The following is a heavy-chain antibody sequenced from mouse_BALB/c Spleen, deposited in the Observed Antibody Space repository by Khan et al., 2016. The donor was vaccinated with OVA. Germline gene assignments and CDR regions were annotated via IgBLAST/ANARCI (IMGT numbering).Heavy chain of an antibody. CDR3: GTYYYGSSRDFDY. CDR1: GFNIKDTY. V-gene: IGHV14-3*02. CDR2: IDPANGNT. D-gene: IGHD1-1*01. Sequence: VQLKESGAELVKPGASVKLSCTLSGFNIKDTYMHWVKQRPEQGLEWIGRIDPANGNTKYDPKFQGKATITEDTSSNTAYLQLSSLTSEDTAVYYCGTYYYGSSRDFDYWGQGTTLTVSS. J-gene: IGHJ2*01.